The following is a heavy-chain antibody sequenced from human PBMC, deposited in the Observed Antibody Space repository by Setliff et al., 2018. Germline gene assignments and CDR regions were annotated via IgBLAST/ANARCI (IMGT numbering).Heavy chain of an antibody. V-gene: IGHV5-10-1*01. J-gene: IGHJ5*02. CDR1: GYNFANHW. Sequence: GESLKISCQASGYNFANHWIAWVRLMPGKGLEYMGRIDPGDSYADYSPSFEGLATISADKSRTTVYLQWTSLQASDTALYLCARLGRERSTFAWLDAWGQGTQVTVSS. CDR3: ARLGRERSTFAWLDA. CDR2: IDPGDSYA. D-gene: IGHD1-1*01.